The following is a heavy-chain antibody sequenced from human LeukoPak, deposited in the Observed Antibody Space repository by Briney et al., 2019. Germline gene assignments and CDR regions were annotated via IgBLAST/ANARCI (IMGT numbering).Heavy chain of an antibody. V-gene: IGHV3-23*01. Sequence: GGSLRLSCAASGFTFSSYNMGWVRQAPGKGLEWVSDISGNGGRTYYADSVKGRFTISRDNSKNTLYLQMNSLRAEDTAVYYCAKAGGASWYLYWGQGTLVTVSS. CDR2: ISGNGGRT. D-gene: IGHD6-13*01. CDR1: GFTFSSYN. J-gene: IGHJ4*02. CDR3: AKAGGASWYLY.